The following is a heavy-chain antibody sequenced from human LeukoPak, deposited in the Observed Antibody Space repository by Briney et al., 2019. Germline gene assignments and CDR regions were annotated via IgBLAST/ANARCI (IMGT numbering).Heavy chain of an antibody. Sequence: SETLSLTCAVYGGSFSGYYWSWIRQPPVKGLEWIGEINHSGSTNYNPSLKSRVTISVDTSKNQFSLELSPVTAADTAVYYCARGPEAGPSGADYWGQGTLVTVSS. CDR1: GGSFSGYY. D-gene: IGHD1-26*01. V-gene: IGHV4-34*01. J-gene: IGHJ4*02. CDR3: ARGPEAGPSGADY. CDR2: INHSGST.